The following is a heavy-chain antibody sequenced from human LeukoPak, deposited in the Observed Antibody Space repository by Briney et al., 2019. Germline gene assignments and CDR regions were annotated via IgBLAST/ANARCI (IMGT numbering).Heavy chain of an antibody. CDR2: ISGSGGST. CDR3: ARARDDYVWGALGY. Sequence: GGTLRLSCAASGFTFSSYGMSWVRQAPGKGLEWVSAISGSGGSTYYADSVKGRFTISRDNSKNTLYLQMNSLRAEDTAVYYCARARDDYVWGALGYWGQGTLVTVSS. D-gene: IGHD3-16*01. CDR1: GFTFSSYG. V-gene: IGHV3-23*01. J-gene: IGHJ4*02.